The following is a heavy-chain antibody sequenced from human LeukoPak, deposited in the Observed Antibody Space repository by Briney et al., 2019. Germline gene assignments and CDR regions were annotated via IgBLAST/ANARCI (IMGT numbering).Heavy chain of an antibody. CDR3: ARGIEATPNSFDP. D-gene: IGHD2-15*01. J-gene: IGHJ5*02. CDR2: ISGSGGST. Sequence: GGSLRLSCAASGFTFSSYAMSWVRQAPGKGLEWVSAISGSGGSTYYADSVKGRFTISRDNAKNSLYLQMNSLRAEDTAVYYCARGIEATPNSFDPWGQGTLVTVSS. CDR1: GFTFSSYA. V-gene: IGHV3-23*01.